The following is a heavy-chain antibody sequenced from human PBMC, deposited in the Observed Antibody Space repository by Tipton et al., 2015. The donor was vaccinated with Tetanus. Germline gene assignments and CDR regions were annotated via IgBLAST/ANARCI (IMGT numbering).Heavy chain of an antibody. D-gene: IGHD6-13*01. CDR1: GGSISSSSYY. V-gene: IGHV4-39*07. J-gene: IGHJ4*02. Sequence: TLSLTCTVSGGSISSSSYYWGWIRQPPGKGLEWIGSAYYSGSTYYNPSLKGRVSMSVDTAKNRFSLTLTSVTAADMAVYYCARSISAGSVWPYEHWGQGTLVPVSS. CDR2: AYYSGST. CDR3: ARSISAGSVWPYEH.